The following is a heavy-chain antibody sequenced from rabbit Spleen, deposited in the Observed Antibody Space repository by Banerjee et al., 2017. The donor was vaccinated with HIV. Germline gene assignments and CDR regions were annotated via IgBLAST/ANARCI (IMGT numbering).Heavy chain of an antibody. CDR1: GFSFSNNG. CDR2: INSIGST. D-gene: IGHD4-2*01. Sequence: QSLEESGGDLVKPGASLTLTCTASGFSFSNNGVSWVRQAPGKGPEWIGYINSIGSTWYASWAKGRFTISKTSSTTVTLQMTSLTDADTATYFCARGGYGGHIYAMGLWGPGTLVTVS. V-gene: IGHV1S40*01. CDR3: ARGGYGGHIYAMGL. J-gene: IGHJ4*01.